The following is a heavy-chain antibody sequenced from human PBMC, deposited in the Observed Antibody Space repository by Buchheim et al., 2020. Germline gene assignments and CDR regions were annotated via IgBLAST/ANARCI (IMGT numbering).Heavy chain of an antibody. D-gene: IGHD2-15*01. CDR1: GYTFTSYD. Sequence: QVQLVQSGAEVKKPGASVKVSRKASGYTFTSYDINWVRQATGQGLEWMGWMNPNSGNTGYAQKFQGRVTMTRNTSISTAYMELSSLRSEDTAVYYCARGDSYCSGGSCYSFRYYGMDVWGQGTT. CDR2: MNPNSGNT. CDR3: ARGDSYCSGGSCYSFRYYGMDV. J-gene: IGHJ6*02. V-gene: IGHV1-8*01.